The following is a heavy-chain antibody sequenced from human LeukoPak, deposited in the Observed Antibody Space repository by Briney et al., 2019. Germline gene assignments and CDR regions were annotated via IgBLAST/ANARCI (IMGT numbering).Heavy chain of an antibody. CDR3: ARDGYCSGGSWGSCAGYFQH. D-gene: IGHD2-15*01. V-gene: IGHV3-53*01. J-gene: IGHJ1*01. CDR2: IYSGGST. Sequence: GGSLRLSCAASGFTVSSNYMSWVRQAPGKGLEWVSVIYSGGSTYYADSVKGRFTISRDNSKNTLYLQMNSLRAEDTAVYYCARDGYCSGGSWGSCAGYFQHWGQGTLVTVSS. CDR1: GFTVSSNY.